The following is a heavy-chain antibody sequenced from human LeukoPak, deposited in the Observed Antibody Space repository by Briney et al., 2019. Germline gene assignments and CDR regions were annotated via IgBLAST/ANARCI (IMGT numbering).Heavy chain of an antibody. CDR2: IYWNDDT. V-gene: IGHV2-5*01. D-gene: IGHD3-10*01. CDR3: AHNREYYYGSGSYYRD. CDR1: GFSRSTSGVG. J-gene: IGHJ4*02. Sequence: SGPTLMNPTQTLTLTCTFSGFSRSTSGVGVGWIRQPPGKALEWLALIYWNDDTRYSPSLKSRLTITKDTAKNQVVLTMTNMDPVNTATYNCAHNREYYYGSGSYYRDWGQGTLVTVSS.